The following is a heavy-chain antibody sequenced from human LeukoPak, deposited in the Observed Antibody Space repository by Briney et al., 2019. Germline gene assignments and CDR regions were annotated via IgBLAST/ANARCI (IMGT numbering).Heavy chain of an antibody. V-gene: IGHV1-69*05. CDR1: GGTFSSYA. CDR2: IIPIFGTA. D-gene: IGHD5-12*01. J-gene: IGHJ6*03. CDR3: ARAGPRGYSGYDSYYYMDV. Sequence: GASVKVSCKASGGTFSSYAISWVRQAPGQGLEWMGGIIPIFGTANYAQKFQGRVTITTDEYTSTAYMELSSLRSEDTAVYYCARAGPRGYSGYDSYYYMDVWGKGTTVTVSS.